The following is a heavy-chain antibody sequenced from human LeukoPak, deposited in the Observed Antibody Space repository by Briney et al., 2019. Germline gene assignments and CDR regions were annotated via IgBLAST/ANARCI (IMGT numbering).Heavy chain of an antibody. Sequence: PSETLSLTCTVAGGPISSYYWSWIRQPAGKGLEWIGRFSFSGATNYTPSLKSRVTMSVDTSKNEFSLNLNSVTAADTAVYYCTRSSGALDASDIWGQGTMVTISS. V-gene: IGHV4-4*07. J-gene: IGHJ3*02. CDR2: FSFSGAT. D-gene: IGHD6-25*01. CDR1: GGPISSYY. CDR3: TRSSGALDASDI.